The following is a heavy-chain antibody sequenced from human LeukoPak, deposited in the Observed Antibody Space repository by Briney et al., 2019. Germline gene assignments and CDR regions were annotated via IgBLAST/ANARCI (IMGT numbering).Heavy chain of an antibody. J-gene: IGHJ4*02. D-gene: IGHD6-19*01. CDR1: GFTFSSYA. CDR3: AKAEQWLVPRHFDY. Sequence: SGGSLRLSYAASGFTFSSYAMHWVRQAPGKGLEWVAVISYDGSNKYYADSVKGRFTISRDNSKNTLYLQMNSLRAEDTAVYYCAKAEQWLVPRHFDYWGQGTLVTVSS. CDR2: ISYDGSNK. V-gene: IGHV3-30*04.